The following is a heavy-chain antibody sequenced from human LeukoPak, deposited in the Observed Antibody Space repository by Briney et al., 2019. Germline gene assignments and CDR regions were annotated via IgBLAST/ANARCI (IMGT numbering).Heavy chain of an antibody. V-gene: IGHV4-34*01. CDR2: INHSGST. CDR1: GGSFSGYY. Sequence: LETLSLTCAVYGGSFSGYYWSWIRQPPGKGLEWIGEINHSGSTNYNPSLKSRVTISVDTSKNQFSLKLSSVTAADTAVYYCARSLYYEGAFDIWGQGTMVTVSS. D-gene: IGHD3-22*01. CDR3: ARSLYYEGAFDI. J-gene: IGHJ3*02.